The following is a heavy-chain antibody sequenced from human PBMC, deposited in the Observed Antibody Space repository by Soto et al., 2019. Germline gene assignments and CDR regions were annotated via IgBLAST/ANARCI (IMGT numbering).Heavy chain of an antibody. D-gene: IGHD1-20*01. CDR2: IIPIFGTA. CDR3: ASTNNWNYDGMDV. J-gene: IGHJ6*02. CDR1: GGTFSSYA. V-gene: IGHV1-69*13. Sequence: SVKVSCKASGGTFSSYAISWVRQAPGQGLEWMGGIIPIFGTANYAQKFQGRVTITADESTSTAYMELSSLRSEDTAVYYCASTNNWNYDGMDVWGQGTTVTVSS.